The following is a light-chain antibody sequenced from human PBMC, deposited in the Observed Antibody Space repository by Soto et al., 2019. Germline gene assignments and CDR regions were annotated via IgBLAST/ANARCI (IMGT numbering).Light chain of an antibody. V-gene: IGKV3-11*01. CDR1: QSVSSY. J-gene: IGKJ2*01. CDR2: DAS. CDR3: QQYGSPPQT. Sequence: EIVLTQSPATLSLSPGERATLSCRASQSVSSYLAWYQQKPGQAPRLLIYDASNRATGIPARFSGSGSGTDFTLTISSLEPEDFAVYYCQQYGSPPQTFGQGTKLEIK.